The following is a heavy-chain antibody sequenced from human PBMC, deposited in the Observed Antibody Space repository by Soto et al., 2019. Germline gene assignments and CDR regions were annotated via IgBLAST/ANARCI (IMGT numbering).Heavy chain of an antibody. Sequence: EVQLLESGGGLVQPGGSLRLSWAASGFTFSSHAMSWVRQAPGKGLEWVSAISGRGDNTYYPDSVKGRFTISRDNSKNTLYLQMNSLRAEDTAVYYCENGGEWIFDFDYWGQGTLVTVSS. CDR1: GFTFSSHA. J-gene: IGHJ4*02. D-gene: IGHD3-3*01. V-gene: IGHV3-23*01. CDR2: ISGRGDNT. CDR3: ENGGEWIFDFDY.